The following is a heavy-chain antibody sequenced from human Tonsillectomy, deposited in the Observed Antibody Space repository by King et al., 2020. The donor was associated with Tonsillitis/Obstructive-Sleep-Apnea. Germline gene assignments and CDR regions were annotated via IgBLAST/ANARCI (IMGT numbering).Heavy chain of an antibody. Sequence: DVQLVQSGGALVQPGGSLRLSCAASGFTFSTYWMIWVRQAPGKGLEWVANINQDESRKYYVDSVKGRFTISRDNAKNSLYLQLSNLRAEDSAVYFCARELDINDGHVWFDAFESWGQGTVVTVSS. J-gene: IGHJ3*01. CDR3: ARELDINDGHVWFDAFES. D-gene: IGHD3-9*01. V-gene: IGHV3-7*01. CDR1: GFTFSTYW. CDR2: INQDESRK.